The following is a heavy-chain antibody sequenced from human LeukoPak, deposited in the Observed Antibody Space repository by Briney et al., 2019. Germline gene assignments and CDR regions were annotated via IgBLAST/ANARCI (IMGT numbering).Heavy chain of an antibody. Sequence: SVKGRFTISRDNAKNSLYLQMDSLRAEDTAVYDCARVRSGSLDYWGQGTLVTVSS. D-gene: IGHD1-26*01. V-gene: IGHV3-11*06. J-gene: IGHJ4*02. CDR3: ARVRSGSLDY.